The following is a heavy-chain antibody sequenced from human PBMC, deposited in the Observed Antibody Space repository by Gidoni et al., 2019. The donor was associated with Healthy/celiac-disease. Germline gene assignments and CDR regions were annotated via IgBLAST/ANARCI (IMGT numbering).Heavy chain of an antibody. CDR1: GGSISSSSYY. CDR2: IYYSGST. Sequence: QLQLQESGPGLVKPSETLSLTCTVSGGSISSSSYYWGWIRQPPGKGMEWIGSIYYSGSTYYNPSLKRRVTISVDTSKNQFSLKLSSVTAADTAVYYCASRYSSSSRFAFDIWGQGTMVTVSS. D-gene: IGHD6-6*01. V-gene: IGHV4-39*01. J-gene: IGHJ3*02. CDR3: ASRYSSSSRFAFDI.